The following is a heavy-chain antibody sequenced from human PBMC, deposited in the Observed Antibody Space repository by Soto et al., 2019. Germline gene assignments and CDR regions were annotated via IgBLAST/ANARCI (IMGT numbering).Heavy chain of an antibody. V-gene: IGHV4-30-4*01. CDR3: AREYPRGYSYGYDSY. J-gene: IGHJ4*02. D-gene: IGHD5-18*01. CDR2: IYYSGST. CDR1: GGSISSGDYY. Sequence: SETLSLTCTVSGGSISSGDYYWSWIRQPPGKGLEWIGYIYYSGSTYYNPSLKSRVTISVDTSKNQFSLKLSSVTAADTAVYYCAREYPRGYSYGYDSYWGQGTLVTVSS.